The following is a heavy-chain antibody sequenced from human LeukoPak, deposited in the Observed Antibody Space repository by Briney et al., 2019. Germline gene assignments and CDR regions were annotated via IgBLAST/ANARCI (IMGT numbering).Heavy chain of an antibody. Sequence: PGGSLRLSCAASGFTFRSYWMHWVRQAPGKGLVWVSRINSDGSSTSYAYSVKGRFTISRDNAKNTLYLQMNSLRAEDTAVYYCARALRGYSGTDYWGQGTLVTVSS. V-gene: IGHV3-74*01. CDR2: INSDGSST. CDR3: ARALRGYSGTDY. D-gene: IGHD5-12*01. CDR1: GFTFRSYW. J-gene: IGHJ4*02.